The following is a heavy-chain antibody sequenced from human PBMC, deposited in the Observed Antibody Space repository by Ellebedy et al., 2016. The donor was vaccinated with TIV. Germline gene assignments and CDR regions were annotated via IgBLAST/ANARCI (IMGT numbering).Heavy chain of an antibody. Sequence: SETLSLTXAISGDSVSNNSAAWNWIRQSPSRGLQWLGRTYYRSKWYNDYAISVRSRITINPDTSKNQFSLQLNSVTPDDTAVYYCARDGGNPWYTHGIDVWGQGTTVTVSS. CDR3: ARDGGNPWYTHGIDV. D-gene: IGHD3-16*01. J-gene: IGHJ6*02. CDR1: GDSVSNNSAA. V-gene: IGHV6-1*01. CDR2: TYYRSKWYN.